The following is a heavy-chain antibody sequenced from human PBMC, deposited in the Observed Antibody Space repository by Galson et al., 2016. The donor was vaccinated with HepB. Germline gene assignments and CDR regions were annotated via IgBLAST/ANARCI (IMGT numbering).Heavy chain of an antibody. V-gene: IGHV3-33*01. D-gene: IGHD2-8*01. CDR2: IWYDGSKK. Sequence: SLRLSCAASGITFSIYGMHWVRQAPGKGLEWVAVIWYDGSKKDYADSVKGRFTISRDNSKNTLYLQMNSLRAEDTAVYYCTRVRRPWGMGRKDAFDMWGQGTMVTVSS. CDR1: GITFSIYG. J-gene: IGHJ3*02. CDR3: TRVRRPWGMGRKDAFDM.